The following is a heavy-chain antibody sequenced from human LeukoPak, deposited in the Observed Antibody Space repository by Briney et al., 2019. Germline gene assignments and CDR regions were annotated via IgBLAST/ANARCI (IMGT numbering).Heavy chain of an antibody. D-gene: IGHD2-2*01. Sequence: GASVKVSCKASGYIFTSYDINWVRQATGQGLEWMGWMNPNSGNTGYAQKFQGRVTMTRNTSISTAYMELSSLRSEDTAVYYCAREIVVVPAAPGGGYYYYMDVWGKGTTVTVSS. CDR3: AREIVVVPAAPGGGYYYYMDV. J-gene: IGHJ6*03. V-gene: IGHV1-8*01. CDR2: MNPNSGNT. CDR1: GYIFTSYD.